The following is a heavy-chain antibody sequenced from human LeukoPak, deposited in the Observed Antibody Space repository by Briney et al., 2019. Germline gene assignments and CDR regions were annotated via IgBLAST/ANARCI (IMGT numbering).Heavy chain of an antibody. V-gene: IGHV3-7*03. CDR3: AGSPGYTSGHYESDC. J-gene: IGHJ4*02. CDR2: IRGDGSAK. D-gene: IGHD6-19*01. Sequence: GGSLRLSCAASGFTFSNYWMSWVRQAPGRGLEWVAYIRGDGSAKYYVDSVKGRFTISRDNAKNSLYLQMDSLRVEDAAVYYCAGSPGYTSGHYESDCWGQGTLVTVSS. CDR1: GFTFSNYW.